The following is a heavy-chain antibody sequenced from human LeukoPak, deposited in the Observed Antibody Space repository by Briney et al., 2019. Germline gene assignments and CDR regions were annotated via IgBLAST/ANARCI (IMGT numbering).Heavy chain of an antibody. V-gene: IGHV3-23*01. Sequence: PGGSLRLSCAASGFTFSSYAMSWVRQAPGKGLEWVSAISGSGGSTYYADSVKGRFTISRDNSKNTMYLQMNSLRAEDTAVYYCAKDQGGGLWEHTNWFDPWGQGNLVTVSS. D-gene: IGHD6-19*01. CDR2: ISGSGGST. CDR1: GFTFSSYA. CDR3: AKDQGGGLWEHTNWFDP. J-gene: IGHJ5*02.